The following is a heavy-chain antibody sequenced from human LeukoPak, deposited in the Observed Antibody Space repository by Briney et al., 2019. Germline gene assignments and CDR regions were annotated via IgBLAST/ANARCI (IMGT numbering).Heavy chain of an antibody. Sequence: GGSLRLSCAASGFTFSTFAMSWVRQAPGKGLECVSAISDSGGRINYADSVKGRFTISRDNSKNTLYLQMNSLRAEDTAVYYCARSVFGVAKPMDVWGQGTTVTVSS. CDR3: ARSVFGVAKPMDV. V-gene: IGHV3-23*01. CDR1: GFTFSTFA. J-gene: IGHJ6*02. D-gene: IGHD3-3*01. CDR2: ISDSGGRI.